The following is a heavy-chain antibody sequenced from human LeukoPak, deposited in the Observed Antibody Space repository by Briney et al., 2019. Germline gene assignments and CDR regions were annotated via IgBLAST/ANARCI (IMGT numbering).Heavy chain of an antibody. CDR3: ARDDSITIFGVVTSGWFDP. CDR1: GGSISSYY. V-gene: IGHV4-4*07. J-gene: IGHJ5*02. D-gene: IGHD3-3*01. Sequence: SETLSLTCTVSGGSISSYYWSWIRQPAGKGLEWIGRIYTSGSTNYNPSLKSRVTMSVDTSKNQFSLKLSSVTAADTAVYYCARDDSITIFGVVTSGWFDPWGQGTLVTVYS. CDR2: IYTSGST.